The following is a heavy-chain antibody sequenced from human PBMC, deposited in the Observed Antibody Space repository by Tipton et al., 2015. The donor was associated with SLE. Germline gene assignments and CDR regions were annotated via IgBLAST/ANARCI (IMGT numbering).Heavy chain of an antibody. D-gene: IGHD2-15*01. J-gene: IGHJ3*02. CDR1: GYTFTSYG. V-gene: IGHV1-18*01. CDR2: ISAYNGNT. CDR3: ARDDSLVVVAATYAFDI. Sequence: QLVQSGAEVKKPGASVKVSCKASGYTFTSYGISWVRQAPGQGLEWMGWISAYNGNTNYAQKLQGRVTMTTDTSTSTAYMELRSLRSDDTAVYYCARDDSLVVVAATYAFDIWGQWTMVTVSS.